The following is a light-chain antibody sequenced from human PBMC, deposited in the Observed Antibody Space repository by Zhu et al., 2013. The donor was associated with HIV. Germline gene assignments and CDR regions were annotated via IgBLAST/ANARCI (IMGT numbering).Light chain of an antibody. Sequence: EIVMTQSPATLSVPPGESATLSCRASQSVNSDLAWYQQKPGRAPRLLIYGASTRATGIPLRFSGSGSGTEFTLTISSLQSEDVAVLYCQQYNNWPPWTFGQGTKVELK. J-gene: IGKJ1*01. CDR1: QSVNSD. V-gene: IGKV3-15*01. CDR2: GAS. CDR3: QQYNNWPPWT.